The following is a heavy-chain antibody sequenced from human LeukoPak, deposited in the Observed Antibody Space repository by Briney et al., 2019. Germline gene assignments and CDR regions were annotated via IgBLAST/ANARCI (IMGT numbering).Heavy chain of an antibody. CDR3: AKEENYGSGSYYNDYFDY. V-gene: IGHV3-23*01. CDR1: GFTFSSYA. Sequence: PGGSLRLSCAASGFTFSSYAMSWVRQAPGKGLEWVSAVSGSGGSTYYADSVKGRFTISRDNSKNTLYLQMNSLRAEDTAVYYCAKEENYGSGSYYNDYFDYWGQGTPVTVSS. CDR2: VSGSGGST. J-gene: IGHJ4*02. D-gene: IGHD3-10*01.